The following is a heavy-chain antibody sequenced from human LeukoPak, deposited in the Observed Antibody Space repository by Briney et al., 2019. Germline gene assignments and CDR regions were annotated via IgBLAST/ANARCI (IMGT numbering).Heavy chain of an antibody. CDR1: GLTFDDYA. J-gene: IGHJ6*02. Sequence: QPGGSLRLSCAASGLTFDDYAMHWVRQAPGKGLEWVSGLSRNSGSIGYADSVKGRFTISRDNAKNSLYLQMNSLRAEDTALYYCAKGISMIRGVMDGMDVWGQGTTVTVSS. V-gene: IGHV3-9*01. D-gene: IGHD3-10*01. CDR3: AKGISMIRGVMDGMDV. CDR2: LSRNSGSI.